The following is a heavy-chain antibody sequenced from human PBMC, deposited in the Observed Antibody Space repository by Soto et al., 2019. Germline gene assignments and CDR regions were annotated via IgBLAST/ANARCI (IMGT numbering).Heavy chain of an antibody. CDR3: GEELGFGKLSVV. V-gene: IGHV1-69*01. CDR1: GDTFKNCV. D-gene: IGHD3-10*01. J-gene: IGHJ6*02. Sequence: QVQVVQSGVEVRRPGSSVKVSCKASGDTFKNCVISWVRQAPGQGLEWMGGIIPLFGTTDFAQRFQGRLTITTEESTTTAYMELSRLRSEDTATYYRGEELGFGKLSVVWGQGTTVIVSS. CDR2: IIPLFGTT.